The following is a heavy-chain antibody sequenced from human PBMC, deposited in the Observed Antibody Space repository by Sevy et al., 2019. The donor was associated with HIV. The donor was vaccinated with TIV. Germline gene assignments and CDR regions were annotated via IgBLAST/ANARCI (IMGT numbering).Heavy chain of an antibody. CDR2: INAGNGNT. Sequence: ASVKVSCKASGYTFISYALHWVRQAPGQRLEWMGWINAGNGNTKYSQKFQGRVTITRDTSASTAYMVLSSLRSEDTGVYYCARVWYYYDSSGYYYDYWGQGTLVTVSS. D-gene: IGHD3-22*01. J-gene: IGHJ4*02. CDR1: GYTFISYA. CDR3: ARVWYYYDSSGYYYDY. V-gene: IGHV1-3*01.